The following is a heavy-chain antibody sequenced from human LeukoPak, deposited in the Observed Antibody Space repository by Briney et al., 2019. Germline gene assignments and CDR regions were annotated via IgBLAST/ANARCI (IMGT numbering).Heavy chain of an antibody. J-gene: IGHJ3*02. CDR3: ARDFGRNGDFHAFDI. Sequence: GGSLRLSCAASGFTFSNYGMHWVRQAPGKGLEWVAVIWFDGSDKYYADSVKGRFTISRDNSENTLYLQMNSLRAEDTAVYYCARDFGRNGDFHAFDIWGQGTMVTVSS. CDR1: GFTFSNYG. CDR2: IWFDGSDK. D-gene: IGHD4-17*01. V-gene: IGHV3-33*01.